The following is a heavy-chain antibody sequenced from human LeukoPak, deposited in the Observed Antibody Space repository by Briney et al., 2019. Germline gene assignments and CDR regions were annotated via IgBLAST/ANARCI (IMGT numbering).Heavy chain of an antibody. Sequence: ASVKVSCKVSGYTLTELSMHWVRQAPGKGLEWMGAFDSEDGETIYAQKFQGRVTMTEDTSTDTAYMELSSLRSEDTAVYYCASLIPDESVVVTAIQYYFDYWGQGTLVTVSS. CDR3: ASLIPDESVVVTAIQYYFDY. V-gene: IGHV1-24*01. CDR2: FDSEDGET. J-gene: IGHJ4*02. CDR1: GYTLTELS. D-gene: IGHD2-21*02.